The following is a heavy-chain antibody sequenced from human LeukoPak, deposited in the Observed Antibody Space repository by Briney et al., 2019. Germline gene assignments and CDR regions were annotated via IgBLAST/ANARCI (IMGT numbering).Heavy chain of an antibody. CDR2: IRNRARSYTT. CDR1: GFTFSDHY. J-gene: IGHJ3*02. V-gene: IGHV3-72*01. Sequence: GGSLRLSCADSGFTFSDHYMDWVRQAPGKGLQWVARIRNRARSYTTQYAPSVRDRFTISRDDTENSLFLQMNSLNTEDTAVYFCARVGHYYDNRGFSSDAVDIWGQGTMVTVAS. D-gene: IGHD3-22*01. CDR3: ARVGHYYDNRGFSSDAVDI.